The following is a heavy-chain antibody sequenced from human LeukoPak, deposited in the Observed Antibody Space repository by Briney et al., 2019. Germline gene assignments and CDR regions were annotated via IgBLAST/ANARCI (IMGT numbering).Heavy chain of an antibody. CDR2: ISGSGGTT. D-gene: IGHD2-2*01. V-gene: IGHV3-23*01. CDR3: AKRYCTTTSCSLFDY. CDR1: GFTFSSYG. Sequence: GGSLRLSCAASGFTFSSYGMHWVRQAPGKGLEWVSAISGSGGTTYYADSVKGRFTISRDNSKNTLYLQMNSLRAEDTAMYYCAKRYCTTTSCSLFDYWGQGTLVTVSS. J-gene: IGHJ4*02.